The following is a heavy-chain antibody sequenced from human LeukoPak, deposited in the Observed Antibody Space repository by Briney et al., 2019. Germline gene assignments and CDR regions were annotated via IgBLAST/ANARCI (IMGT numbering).Heavy chain of an antibody. CDR3: ARERGGSSWYFDY. CDR2: FFYSGST. Sequence: PSETLSLTCTVSGGSISSGDFYWSWNRQPPGKGLEWIGYFFYSGSTYYNPSLKSRVTISVDTSKNQFSLKLSSVIAADAAVYYCARERGGSSWYFDYWGQGTLVTVSS. V-gene: IGHV4-30-4*01. J-gene: IGHJ4*02. D-gene: IGHD6-13*01. CDR1: GGSISSGDFY.